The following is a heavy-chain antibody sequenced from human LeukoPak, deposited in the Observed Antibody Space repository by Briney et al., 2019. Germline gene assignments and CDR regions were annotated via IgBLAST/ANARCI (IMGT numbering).Heavy chain of an antibody. J-gene: IGHJ6*02. Sequence: GGSLRLSCAASGFTFSSYGMHWVRQAPGKGLEWVAVISYDGSNKYYADSVKGRFNISRDNSKNTLYLQMNSLRAEDTAVYYCARSTYYDPWYGMDVWGQGTTVTVSS. CDR2: ISYDGSNK. D-gene: IGHD3-22*01. CDR3: ARSTYYDPWYGMDV. V-gene: IGHV3-30*03. CDR1: GFTFSSYG.